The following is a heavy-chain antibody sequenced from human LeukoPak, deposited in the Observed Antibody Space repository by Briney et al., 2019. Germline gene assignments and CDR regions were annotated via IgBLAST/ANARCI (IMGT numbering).Heavy chain of an antibody. CDR2: IRSKPYGGTT. Sequence: GRPLRLSCTTSGFTFGDYGMSWVRQAPGKGLEWVGFIRSKPYGGTTEYAASVKDRFTISRDVSKSIAYLQMTSLKAEDTALYYCARQGYTTFWYGEASQYWGQGTLVTVSS. J-gene: IGHJ4*02. D-gene: IGHD6-13*01. CDR3: ARQGYTTFWYGEASQY. V-gene: IGHV3-49*04. CDR1: GFTFGDYG.